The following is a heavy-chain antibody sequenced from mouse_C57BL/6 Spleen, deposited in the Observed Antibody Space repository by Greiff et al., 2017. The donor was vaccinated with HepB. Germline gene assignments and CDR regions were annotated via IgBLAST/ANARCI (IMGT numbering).Heavy chain of an antibody. J-gene: IGHJ1*03. CDR3: ARSPYCSNDWYFDV. CDR2: IYPGSGST. CDR1: GYTFTSYW. V-gene: IGHV1-55*01. Sequence: QVQLQQPGAELVKPGASVKMSCKASGYTFTSYWITWVKQRPGQGLEWIGDIYPGSGSTNYNEKFKSKATLTVDTSSSTAYMQLSSLTSEDSAVYYCARSPYCSNDWYFDVWGTGTTVTVSS. D-gene: IGHD2-5*01.